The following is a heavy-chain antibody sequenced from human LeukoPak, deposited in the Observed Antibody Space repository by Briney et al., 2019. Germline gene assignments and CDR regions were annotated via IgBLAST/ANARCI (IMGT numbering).Heavy chain of an antibody. CDR2: IKQDGSEK. D-gene: IGHD2/OR15-2a*01. CDR3: AKDLIYGF. J-gene: IGHJ4*02. Sequence: GGSLRLSCAASGFTFSSYWMSWVRQAPGKGLEWVANIKQDGSEKFFVDSMRGRFTISRDNAKNSLYLQMNSLRAEDTAVYYCAKDLIYGFWGQGTLVTVSS. V-gene: IGHV3-7*01. CDR1: GFTFSSYW.